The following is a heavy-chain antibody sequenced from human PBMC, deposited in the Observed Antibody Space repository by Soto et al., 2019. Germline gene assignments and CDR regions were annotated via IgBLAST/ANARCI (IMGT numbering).Heavy chain of an antibody. D-gene: IGHD2-2*01. V-gene: IGHV1-58*01. Sequence: SVKVSCKASGFILTSSAVQWVRQARGQRLEWMGWIVVGSGNTNYAQKFQERVTITRDMSTSTAYMELSSLRSEDTAVYYCAADIDCSSASCYPYNFDHWGQ. CDR2: IVVGSGNT. CDR3: AADIDCSSASCYPYNFDH. CDR1: GFILTSSA. J-gene: IGHJ4*01.